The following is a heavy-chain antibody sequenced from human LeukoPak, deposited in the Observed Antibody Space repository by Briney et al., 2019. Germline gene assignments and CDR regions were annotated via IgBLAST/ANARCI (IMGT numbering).Heavy chain of an antibody. CDR1: GFTFSSYG. Sequence: GGSLRLSCAASGFTFSSYGMHWVRQAPGKGLEWVAVIWYDGSNKYYADSVKGRFTISRDNSKNTLYLQMNSLRAEDTAVYYCARDPMVVTADYYFDLWGQGTLVTVSS. J-gene: IGHJ4*02. CDR3: ARDPMVVTADYYFDL. CDR2: IWYDGSNK. V-gene: IGHV3-33*01. D-gene: IGHD2-21*02.